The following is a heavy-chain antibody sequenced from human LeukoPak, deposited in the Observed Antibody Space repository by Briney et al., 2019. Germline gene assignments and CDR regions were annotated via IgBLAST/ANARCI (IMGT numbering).Heavy chain of an antibody. J-gene: IGHJ6*01. Sequence: GGSLRRSCAASGFTFSSYYMTWVRQAPGKGLEWVSVIYSGGSTYYADSVKGRVAISRDNSNNTVFLQMNIVRAEDTAVYYCARSYSNHLFGMDVWGQGTTVTVSS. CDR3: ARSYSNHLFGMDV. CDR1: GFTFSSYY. V-gene: IGHV3-66*01. CDR2: IYSGGST. D-gene: IGHD4-11*01.